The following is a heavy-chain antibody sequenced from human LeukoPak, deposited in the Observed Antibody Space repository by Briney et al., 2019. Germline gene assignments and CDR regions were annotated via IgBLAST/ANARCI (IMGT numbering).Heavy chain of an antibody. D-gene: IGHD2-15*01. J-gene: IGHJ4*02. CDR1: GFNVSSNY. V-gene: IGHV3-53*01. Sequence: GGSLRLSCAASGFNVSSNYMSWVRQAPGKGLEWVSVIYSGGSTYYADSVKGRFTISRDNSKNTLYLQVNSLRAEDTAVYYCARGGAQGYHLPYWGQGTRVTVSS. CDR3: ARGGAQGYHLPY. CDR2: IYSGGST.